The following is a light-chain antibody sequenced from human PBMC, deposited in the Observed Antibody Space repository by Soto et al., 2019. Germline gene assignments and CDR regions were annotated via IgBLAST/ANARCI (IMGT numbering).Light chain of an antibody. V-gene: IGKV3-20*01. CDR3: QQYGSSPLT. Sequence: EIVLTQSPGTLSLSPGERATLSCRASQSVSSSYLTWYQQKPGQAPRLLIYGASSRATWIPDRFSGSGSGTHFTLTISRLEPEDFAVYYCQQYGSSPLTVGQGTRLEIK. CDR1: QSVSSSY. CDR2: GAS. J-gene: IGKJ5*01.